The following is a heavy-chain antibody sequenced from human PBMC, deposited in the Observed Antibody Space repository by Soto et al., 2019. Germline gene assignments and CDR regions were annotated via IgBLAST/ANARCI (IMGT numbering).Heavy chain of an antibody. CDR1: GFSVSNNH. V-gene: IGHV3-53*01. CDR2: IHGGGST. Sequence: VQLVEAGGGLIQPGGSLRLSCAASGFSVSNNHMTWLRQTAGKGLELVSFIHGGGSTSYADSVKGRFTISRDNSKNTLYLQMDRLRAEDTAIYYCAGRLTTAASLDYWGQGTLVTVSS. D-gene: IGHD3-16*01. CDR3: AGRLTTAASLDY. J-gene: IGHJ4*02.